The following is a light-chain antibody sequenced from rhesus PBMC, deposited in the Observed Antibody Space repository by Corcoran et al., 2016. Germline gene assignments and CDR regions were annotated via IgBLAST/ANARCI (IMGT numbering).Light chain of an antibody. CDR3: KQESNWPLT. J-gene: IGKJ4*01. CDR1: QRVSSN. Sequence: EIIMTQSPATLSLSPGERATLSCRTSQRVSSNLAWYQQKPGQAPRLLIYDASNRATGVPDRFSGSGTGTDCTLTISSLEAEDDGVYYGKQESNWPLTFGGGTKVEIK. V-gene: IGKV3-35*01. CDR2: DAS.